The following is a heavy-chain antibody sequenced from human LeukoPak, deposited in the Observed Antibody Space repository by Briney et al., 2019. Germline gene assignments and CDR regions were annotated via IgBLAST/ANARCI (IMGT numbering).Heavy chain of an antibody. V-gene: IGHV3-53*01. D-gene: IGHD3-22*01. CDR2: IYSGGST. Sequence: GGSLRLSCAASGFTVSSNYMSWVRQAPGKGLEWVSVIYSGGSTYYADSVKGRFTISRDSSKNTLYLQMNSLRAEDTAVYYCARAIGYDSSGYYYGTRAIHYYFDYWGQGTLVTVSS. CDR3: ARAIGYDSSGYYYGTRAIHYYFDY. J-gene: IGHJ4*02. CDR1: GFTVSSNY.